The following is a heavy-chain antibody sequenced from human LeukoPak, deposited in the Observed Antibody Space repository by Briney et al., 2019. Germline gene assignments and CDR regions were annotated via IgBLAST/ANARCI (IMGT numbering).Heavy chain of an antibody. J-gene: IGHJ4*02. CDR2: IHITGST. CDR1: GFSVSGNY. D-gene: IGHD2-15*01. Sequence: QAGGSLRLSCAVSGFSVSGNYMTWVRQAPGKGLEWVSFIHITGSTFYADSAKGRFTISRDNSKSTVYLQMNSLRAEDTAIYYCARGYCSGGSCTKFDYWGQGTLVTVSS. CDR3: ARGYCSGGSCTKFDY. V-gene: IGHV3-53*01.